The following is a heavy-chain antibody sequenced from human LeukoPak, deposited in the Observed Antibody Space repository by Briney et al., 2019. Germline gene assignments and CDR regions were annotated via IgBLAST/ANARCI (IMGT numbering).Heavy chain of an antibody. CDR3: ARGPWDIVVVVAAICDY. J-gene: IGHJ4*02. D-gene: IGHD2-15*01. CDR2: ISSSSSYI. Sequence: PGGSLRLSCAASGFSFSSYSMNWVRQAPGKGLEWVSSISSSSSYIYYADSVKGRFTISRDNAKNPLYLQMNSLRADDTAVYYCARGPWDIVVVVAAICDYWGQGTLVTVSS. V-gene: IGHV3-21*01. CDR1: GFSFSSYS.